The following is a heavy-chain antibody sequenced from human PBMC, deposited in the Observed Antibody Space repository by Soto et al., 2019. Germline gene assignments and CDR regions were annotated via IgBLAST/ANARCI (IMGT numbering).Heavy chain of an antibody. V-gene: IGHV5-51*01. J-gene: IGHJ6*02. CDR3: ARLGVVVAATLYGMDV. CDR2: IYPGDSDT. D-gene: IGHD2-15*01. Sequence: GESLKISCKGSGYSVTSYWIGWVRQMPGKGLEWMGIIYPGDSDTRYSPSFQGQVTISADKSISTAYLQWSSLKASDTAMYYCARLGVVVAATLYGMDVWGQGTTVIVSS. CDR1: GYSVTSYW.